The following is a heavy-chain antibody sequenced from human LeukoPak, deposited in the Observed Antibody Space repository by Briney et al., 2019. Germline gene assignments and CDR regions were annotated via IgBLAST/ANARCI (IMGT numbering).Heavy chain of an antibody. CDR1: GFTFDDYA. CDR3: AKDKGDPGGYYYMDV. CDR2: ISWNSGSI. Sequence: PGRSLRLSCAASGFTFDDYAMHWVRQAPGKGLQWVSGISWNSGSIGYVDSVKGRFTISRDNAKNSLYLQMNSLRAEDTALYYCAKDKGDPGGYYYMDVWGKGTTVTISS. V-gene: IGHV3-9*01. D-gene: IGHD2-21*02. J-gene: IGHJ6*03.